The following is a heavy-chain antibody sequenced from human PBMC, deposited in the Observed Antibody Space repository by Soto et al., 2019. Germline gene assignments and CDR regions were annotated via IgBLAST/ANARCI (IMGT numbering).Heavy chain of an antibody. J-gene: IGHJ3*02. V-gene: IGHV3-9*01. Sequence: GGSLRLSCAASGFTFDDYAMHWVRQAPGKGLEWVSGISWNSGSIGYADSVKGRFTISRDNAKNSLYLQMNSLRAEDTALYYCAKPFYMVRGGFSAFDIWGQGTMVTVSS. CDR1: GFTFDDYA. D-gene: IGHD3-10*01. CDR2: ISWNSGSI. CDR3: AKPFYMVRGGFSAFDI.